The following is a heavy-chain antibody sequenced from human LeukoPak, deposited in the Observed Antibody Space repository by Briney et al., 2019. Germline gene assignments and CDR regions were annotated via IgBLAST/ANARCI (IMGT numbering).Heavy chain of an antibody. CDR3: AKEKKYYYDSTGYPGYDY. V-gene: IGHV3-30*04. Sequence: GALRLSCAASGFTFSRYAIHWVRQAPGKGLEWVTVISFDGSDKYYADSVKGRLTISRDNSKNTLYLQVNSLRAEDTAVYFCAKEKKYYYDSTGYPGYDYWGQGTLVTVSS. J-gene: IGHJ4*02. D-gene: IGHD3-22*01. CDR2: ISFDGSDK. CDR1: GFTFSRYA.